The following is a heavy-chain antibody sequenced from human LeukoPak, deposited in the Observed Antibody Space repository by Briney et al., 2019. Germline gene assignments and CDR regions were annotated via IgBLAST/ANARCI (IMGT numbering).Heavy chain of an antibody. J-gene: IGHJ4*02. CDR2: VKSETAGATT. D-gene: IGHD4-17*01. CDR1: GYSFSNAW. CDR3: TTDFLKYGDTFDF. V-gene: IGHV3-15*01. Sequence: GGSLRLSCAASGYSFSNAWMNWVRQAPGQGLEWVGRVKSETAGATTDYTAPVKGRFTISRDDSKNMLYLQMNSLKTEDTAVYYYTTDFLKYGDTFDFWGQGTLVTVSS.